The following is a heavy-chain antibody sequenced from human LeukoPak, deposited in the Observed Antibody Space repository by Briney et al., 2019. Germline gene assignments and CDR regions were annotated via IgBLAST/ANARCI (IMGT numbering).Heavy chain of an antibody. Sequence: QAGGSLRLSCAASGFTFSNYAMSWVRQAPGKGLDWVSTIGGSGDITYYADSVKGRFTISRDNSKNTLYLQMNSLRAEDTAVYYCAQAKLGAYFEYWGQGTLVTVSS. CDR1: GFTFSNYA. V-gene: IGHV3-23*01. CDR3: AQAKLGAYFEY. J-gene: IGHJ4*02. CDR2: IGGSGDIT. D-gene: IGHD3-16*01.